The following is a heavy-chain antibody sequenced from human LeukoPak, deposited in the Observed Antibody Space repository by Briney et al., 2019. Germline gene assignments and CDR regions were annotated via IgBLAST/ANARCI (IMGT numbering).Heavy chain of an antibody. V-gene: IGHV3-11*01. CDR2: IISSGSTI. CDR3: ARDMSDYDSRGYDN. J-gene: IGHJ4*02. D-gene: IGHD3-22*01. CDR1: GLTFSDYY. Sequence: KSGGSLRLSCAVSGLTFSDYYMSWIRQAPGRGLEWVSYIISSGSTIYYADSVKGRFTISRDHAKNSLYLQMNSLRAEDTAVYYCARDMSDYDSRGYDNWGQGTLVTVSS.